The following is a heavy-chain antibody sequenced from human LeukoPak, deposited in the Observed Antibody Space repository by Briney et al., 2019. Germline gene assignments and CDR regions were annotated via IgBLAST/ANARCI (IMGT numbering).Heavy chain of an antibody. CDR1: GFTFSGYG. Sequence: GKSLRLSCAGSGFTFSGYGMHWVRQAPGKGLEWVTGIAYDGSRKHYADSVKGRFTISRDNSRNTMDLQMKSLRVEDTAVYHCTRYDSSRFDPWGQGTLVIVSS. J-gene: IGHJ5*02. CDR2: IAYDGSRK. D-gene: IGHD3-3*01. CDR3: TRYDSSRFDP. V-gene: IGHV3-30*03.